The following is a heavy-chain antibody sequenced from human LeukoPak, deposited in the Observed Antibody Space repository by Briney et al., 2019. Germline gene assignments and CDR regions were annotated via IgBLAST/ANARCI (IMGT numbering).Heavy chain of an antibody. D-gene: IGHD3-22*01. V-gene: IGHV4-38-2*01. CDR3: ARSGDYIKEGFDY. CDR2: IDRSGNR. CDR1: GYSISSGYY. J-gene: IGHJ4*02. Sequence: PSETLSLTCAVSGYSISSGYYWGWIRQSPGKGLEWIGSIDRSGNRYYNPSLKSRVTLSVDTSENQFSLQLSSVTAADRALYYCARSGDYIKEGFDYWGQGTPVTVSS.